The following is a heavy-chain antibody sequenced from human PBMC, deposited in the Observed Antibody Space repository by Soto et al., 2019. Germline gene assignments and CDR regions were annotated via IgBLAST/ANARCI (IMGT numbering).Heavy chain of an antibody. D-gene: IGHD4-17*01. J-gene: IGHJ6*02. CDR2: ISWDDDK. Sequence: QITLKESGPTLVKPTQTLTLTCTFSGFSLSTSGVGVGWIRQPPGKALEWLALISWDDDKRYRPSLKSRLTITKDTSKNQVVLTVTNMDPVDTATYYCAQSTVTTGGMDVWDQGTTVTVSS. CDR3: AQSTVTTGGMDV. V-gene: IGHV2-5*02. CDR1: GFSLSTSGVG.